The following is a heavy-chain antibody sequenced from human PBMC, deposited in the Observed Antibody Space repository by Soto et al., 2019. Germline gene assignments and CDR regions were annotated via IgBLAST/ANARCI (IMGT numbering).Heavy chain of an antibody. CDR2: IIPIFGTA. D-gene: IGHD4-17*01. V-gene: IGHV1-69*13. J-gene: IGHJ6*02. CDR3: ARGASMWPGDYISYYYGMDV. CDR1: GGTFGSYA. Sequence: ASVKVSCKASGGTFGSYAISWVRQAPGRGLEWMGGIIPIFGTANYAQKFQGRVTITADESTSTAYMELSSLRSEDTAVYYCARGASMWPGDYISYYYGMDVWAQGTTVTVSS.